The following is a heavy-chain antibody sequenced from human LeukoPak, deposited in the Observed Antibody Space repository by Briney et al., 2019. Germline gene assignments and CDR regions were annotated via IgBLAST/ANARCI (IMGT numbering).Heavy chain of an antibody. D-gene: IGHD3-22*01. CDR1: GVSISSGDYY. V-gene: IGHV4-30-4*01. CDR3: ARPYYYDSRIDP. J-gene: IGHJ5*02. Sequence: PSQTLSLTCTVSGVSISSGDYYWSWIRQPPGKGLEWIGYRYYSGSTYYNPSLKSRVTISLDTSKNKFSLKLSSVTAADTAVYYCARPYYYDSRIDPWGQGTLVTVSS. CDR2: RYYSGST.